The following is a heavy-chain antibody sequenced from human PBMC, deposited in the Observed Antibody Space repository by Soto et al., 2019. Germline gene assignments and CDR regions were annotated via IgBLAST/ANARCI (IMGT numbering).Heavy chain of an antibody. D-gene: IGHD4-17*01. CDR3: ERMTYGDFDY. CDR2: ISGSSDTI. CDR1: EFTFSSYS. J-gene: IGHJ4*02. V-gene: IGHV3-48*02. Sequence: PGGSLRLSCVASEFTFSSYSMTWVRQAPGKGLEWVSYISGSSDTIYYADSVKGRFTISRDNAKNSLYLRMNSLRDEDTAVYYCERMTYGDFDYWGQGTLVTVS.